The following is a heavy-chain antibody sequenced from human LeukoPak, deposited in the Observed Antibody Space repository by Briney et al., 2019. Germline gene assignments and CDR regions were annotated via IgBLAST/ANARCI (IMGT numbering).Heavy chain of an antibody. D-gene: IGHD2-2*01. CDR2: IIPIFGTA. Sequence: GASVKFSCKASGGTFSSYAISWVRQAPGQGLEWMGGIIPIFGTANYAQKFQGRVTITADKSTSTAYMELSSLRSEDTAVYYCARDLRWTEYQLPSEAFDIWGQGTMVTVSS. J-gene: IGHJ3*02. CDR3: ARDLRWTEYQLPSEAFDI. CDR1: GGTFSSYA. V-gene: IGHV1-69*06.